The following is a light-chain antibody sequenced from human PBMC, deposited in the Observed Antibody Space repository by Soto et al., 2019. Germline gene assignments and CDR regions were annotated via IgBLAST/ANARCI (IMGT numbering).Light chain of an antibody. CDR1: QSISSY. J-gene: IGKJ1*01. Sequence: DIQMTQSPPSLSASVGDRVTITCRASQSISSYLNWYQQKPGSAPKLLIYAASSLQSGVPSRFSGSGSGTDFTLTISSLQPEDFATYYCQQSYSFPKTFGQGNKV. CDR2: AAS. CDR3: QQSYSFPKT. V-gene: IGKV1-39*01.